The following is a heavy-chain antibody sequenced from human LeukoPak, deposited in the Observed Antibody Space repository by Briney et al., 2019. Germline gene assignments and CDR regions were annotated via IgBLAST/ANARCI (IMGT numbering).Heavy chain of an antibody. V-gene: IGHV4-61*02. CDR3: ARVPPLWLSYGPFDY. CDR2: IYTSGST. CDR1: GGSISSGSYY. J-gene: IGHJ4*02. Sequence: NPSETLSLTCTVSGGSISSGSYYWSWIRQPAGKGLEWIGRIYTSGSTNYNPSLKSRVTIPVDTSKNQFSLKLSSVTAADTAVYYCARVPPLWLSYGPFDYWGQGTLVTVSS. D-gene: IGHD5-18*01.